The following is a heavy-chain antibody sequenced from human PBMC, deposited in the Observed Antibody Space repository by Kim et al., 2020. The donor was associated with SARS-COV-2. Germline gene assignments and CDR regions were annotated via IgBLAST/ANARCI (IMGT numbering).Heavy chain of an antibody. D-gene: IGHD2-2*01. CDR1: GGSFSGYY. CDR3: AREGYCSSTSCYAGVGSVSGFDY. J-gene: IGHJ4*02. CDR2: INHSGST. Sequence: SETLSLTCAVYGGSFSGYYWSWIRQPPGKGLEWIGEINHSGSTNYNPSLKSRVTISVDTSKNQFSLKLSSVTAADTAVYYCAREGYCSSTSCYAGVGSVSGFDYWGQGTLVTVSS. V-gene: IGHV4-34*01.